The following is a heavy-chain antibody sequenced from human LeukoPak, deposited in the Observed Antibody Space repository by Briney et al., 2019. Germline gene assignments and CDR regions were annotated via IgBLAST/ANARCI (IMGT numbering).Heavy chain of an antibody. CDR3: AKGPSNYDFWSGRLAASWFDP. V-gene: IGHV3-30*02. Sequence: PGGSLRLSCAASGFTFSSYGMHWVRQAPGKGLEWVDFIRYDGSNKYYADSVKGRFTISRDNSKNTLYLQMNSLRAEDTAVYYCAKGPSNYDFWSGRLAASWFDPWGQGTLVTVSS. D-gene: IGHD3-3*01. CDR1: GFTFSSYG. CDR2: IRYDGSNK. J-gene: IGHJ5*02.